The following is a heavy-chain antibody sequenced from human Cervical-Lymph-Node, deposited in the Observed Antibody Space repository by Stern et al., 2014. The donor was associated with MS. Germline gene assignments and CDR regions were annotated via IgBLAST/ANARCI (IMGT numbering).Heavy chain of an antibody. V-gene: IGHV3-30-3*01. CDR2: ISHAGTYK. Sequence: VQLVESGGGVVQPGTSLRLSCAASGFTFSTYVMHWVRQAPGKGLEWVALISHAGTYKDYADSVKGRLTISRDNSKSTLDLQMNGLRAEDTAVYYCAGGLEYCSGGKCYRPTDVWGQGTTVTVSS. CDR3: AGGLEYCSGGKCYRPTDV. J-gene: IGHJ6*02. D-gene: IGHD2-15*01. CDR1: GFTFSTYV.